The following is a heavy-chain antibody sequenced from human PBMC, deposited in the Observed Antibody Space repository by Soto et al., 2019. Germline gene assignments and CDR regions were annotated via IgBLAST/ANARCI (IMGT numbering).Heavy chain of an antibody. D-gene: IGHD1-26*01. CDR3: ARVAVGAIADAVDI. V-gene: IGHV1-18*01. J-gene: IGHJ3*02. CDR2: ISAYNGNT. CDR1: GYTFTSYG. Sequence: QVQLVQSGAEVKKPGASVKVSCKASGYTFTSYGISWVRQAPGQGLEWMGWISAYNGNTNYAQKLQGRVTMTTDTSTRTDYMERTRQRSDDTVVHYCARVAVGAIADAVDIWGRGTKVTVSS.